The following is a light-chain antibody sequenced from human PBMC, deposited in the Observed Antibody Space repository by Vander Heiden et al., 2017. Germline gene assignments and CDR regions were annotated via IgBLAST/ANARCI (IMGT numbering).Light chain of an antibody. Sequence: DIQSTKSPSSLSASVGDRVTITCRASQSISNYLNWYQQIPGKAPKLLIYGASSLQSGVPSRFSGSGSGTDFTLTIASLQPEDFAIYYCQQRYSTLFTFGGGTKVEVK. J-gene: IGKJ4*01. CDR1: QSISNY. CDR3: QQRYSTLFT. CDR2: GAS. V-gene: IGKV1-39*01.